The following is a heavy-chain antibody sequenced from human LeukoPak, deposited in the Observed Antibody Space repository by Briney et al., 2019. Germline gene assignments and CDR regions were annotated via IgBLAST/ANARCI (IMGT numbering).Heavy chain of an antibody. CDR1: GFTFNTHG. J-gene: IGHJ4*02. D-gene: IGHD3-3*01. Sequence: PGGSLRLSCAASGFTFNTHGMHWVRQAPGKGLEWLAAIWFVGSVKHYSDAVKGRFTISRDNSLNTLYLQMNSLRVEDTAIYYCAKDTAIQFLEPAFWGQGTLVTVSS. CDR2: IWFVGSVK. CDR3: AKDTAIQFLEPAF. V-gene: IGHV3-33*06.